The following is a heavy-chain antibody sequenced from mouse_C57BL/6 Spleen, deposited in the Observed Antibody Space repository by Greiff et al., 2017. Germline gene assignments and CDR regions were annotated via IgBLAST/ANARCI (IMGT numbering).Heavy chain of an antibody. V-gene: IGHV8-8*01. J-gene: IGHJ1*03. Sequence: QVTLKVSGPGILQPSQTLSLTCSFSGFSLSTFGMGVGWIRQPSGKGLEWLAHIWWDDDKYYNPALKSRLTISKDTSKNQVFLKIANVDTADTATYYCARIPSYYYGSIYWYFDVWGTGTTVTVSS. D-gene: IGHD1-1*01. CDR3: ARIPSYYYGSIYWYFDV. CDR2: IWWDDDK. CDR1: GFSLSTFGMG.